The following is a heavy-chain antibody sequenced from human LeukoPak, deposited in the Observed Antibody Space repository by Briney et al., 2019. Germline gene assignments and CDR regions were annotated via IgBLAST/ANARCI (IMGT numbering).Heavy chain of an antibody. J-gene: IGHJ4*02. CDR2: INPNSGGT. Sequence: ASVKVSCKASGYTFTGYYMQWVRQAPGQGLEWMGWINPNSGGTNYAQKFQGRVTMTRDTSISTAYMELSRLRSDDTAVYFCARDIPWIVVVPAAMRDYWGQGTLVTVSS. V-gene: IGHV1-2*02. CDR1: GYTFTGYY. D-gene: IGHD2-2*01. CDR3: ARDIPWIVVVPAAMRDY.